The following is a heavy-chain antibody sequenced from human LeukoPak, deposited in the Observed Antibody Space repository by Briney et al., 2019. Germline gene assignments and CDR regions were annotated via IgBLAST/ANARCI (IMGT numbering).Heavy chain of an antibody. CDR1: GYTFTGYY. V-gene: IGHV1-2*02. CDR2: INPNSGGT. CDR3: ARDRTRLIAARRYYFDY. D-gene: IGHD6-6*01. Sequence: GASVKVSCKASGYTFTGYYMHWVRQAPGQGLEWMGWINPNSGGTNYAQKLQGRVTMTTDTSTSTAYMELRSLRSDDTAVYYCARDRTRLIAARRYYFDYWGQGTLVTVSS. J-gene: IGHJ4*02.